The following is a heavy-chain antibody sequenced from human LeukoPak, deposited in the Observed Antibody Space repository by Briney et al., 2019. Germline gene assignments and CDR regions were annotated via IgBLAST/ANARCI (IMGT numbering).Heavy chain of an antibody. CDR3: AKGLFYYGSGSYRNNWFDP. CDR2: ISWNSGSI. J-gene: IGHJ5*02. CDR1: GFTFDDYA. Sequence: PGGSLRLSCAASGFTFDDYAMHWVRQAPGKGLEWVSGISWNSGSIGYADSVKGRFTISRDNAKNSLYLQMNSLRAEDTALYYCAKGLFYYGSGSYRNNWFDPWGQGTLVTVSS. V-gene: IGHV3-9*01. D-gene: IGHD3-10*01.